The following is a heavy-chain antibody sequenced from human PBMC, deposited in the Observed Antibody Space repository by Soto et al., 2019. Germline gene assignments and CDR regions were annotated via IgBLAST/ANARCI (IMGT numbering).Heavy chain of an antibody. V-gene: IGHV3-30*03. D-gene: IGHD1-26*01. Sequence: QVQLVESGGGVVQPGTSLRLSCVVSGLTFRDSGMHWVRQAPGKGLEWVAVISFDGSERHYRDSVKGQCSISRDNSRNTLYLQMSSLRGDDSAVYYCATGKDGVRYYYGRDVWGQGSTVTVSS. CDR2: ISFDGSER. CDR1: GLTFRDSG. J-gene: IGHJ6*02. CDR3: ATGKDGVRYYYGRDV.